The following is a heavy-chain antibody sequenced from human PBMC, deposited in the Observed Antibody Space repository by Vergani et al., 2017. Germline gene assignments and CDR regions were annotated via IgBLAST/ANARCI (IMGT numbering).Heavy chain of an antibody. D-gene: IGHD4-17*01. Sequence: LQLQESGPGLVKPSETLSLTCTVSGGSISSSSYYWGWIRQPPGKGLEWVSVIYSGGSTYYADSVKGRFTISRDNSKNTLYLQMNSLRAEDTALYYCARGPLRYRVLDAFDIWGQGTMVTVSS. CDR3: ARGPLRYRVLDAFDI. V-gene: IGHV3-53*01. CDR2: IYSGGST. CDR1: GGSISSSSYY. J-gene: IGHJ3*02.